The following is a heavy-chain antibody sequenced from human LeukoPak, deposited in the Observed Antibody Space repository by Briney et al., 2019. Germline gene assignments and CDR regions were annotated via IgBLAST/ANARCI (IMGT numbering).Heavy chain of an antibody. J-gene: IGHJ4*02. CDR2: TYYSGGT. V-gene: IGHV4-39*01. Sequence: NTSETLSLTCTVSGGSISSSSYYWGWIRQPPGKGLEWIGSTYYSGGTYYNPSLKSRVTISVDTSKNQFSLKLSSVTAADTAVYYCARGRRDGYNLEYFDKWGQGTLVTVSS. CDR3: ARGRRDGYNLEYFDK. CDR1: GGSISSSSYY. D-gene: IGHD5-24*01.